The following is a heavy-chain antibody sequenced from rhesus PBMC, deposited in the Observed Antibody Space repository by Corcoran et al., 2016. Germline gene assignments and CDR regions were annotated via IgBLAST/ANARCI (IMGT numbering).Heavy chain of an antibody. CDR2: IYGGSGST. CDR1: GYSISRGYG. J-gene: IGHJ6*01. V-gene: IGHV4-127*01. D-gene: IGHD3-3*01. CDR3: ARDRATIFGLVSISDGLDS. Sequence: QVQLQESGPGLVKPSETLSLTCAVSGYSISRGYGWGWIRQPPGKGLEWIGQIYGGSGSTYYNPTLKSRVTVSKDTSKNQFSLKLSSVTAADTAVYYCARDRATIFGLVSISDGLDSWGQGVVVTVSS.